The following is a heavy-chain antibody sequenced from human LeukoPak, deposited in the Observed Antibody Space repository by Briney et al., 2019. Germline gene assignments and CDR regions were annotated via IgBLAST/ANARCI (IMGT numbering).Heavy chain of an antibody. D-gene: IGHD3-10*01. J-gene: IGHJ4*02. V-gene: IGHV3-21*04. Sequence: PGGSLRLSCAASGFTFSSYSMNWVRQAPGKGLEWVSSISSSSSYIYYADSVKGRFTISRDNAKNSLYLQMNSLRAEDTALYYCAKAPPRIITVRGIGYYFDSWGQGTLVTVSS. CDR1: GFTFSSYS. CDR2: ISSSSSYI. CDR3: AKAPPRIITVRGIGYYFDS.